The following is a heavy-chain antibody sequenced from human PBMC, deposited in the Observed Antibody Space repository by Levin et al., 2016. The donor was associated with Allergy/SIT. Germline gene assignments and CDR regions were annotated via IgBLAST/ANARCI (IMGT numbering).Heavy chain of an antibody. CDR2: IIPIFGTA. Sequence: SVKVSCKASGGTFSSYAISWVRQAPGQGLEWMGGIIPIFGTANYAQKFQGRVTITADESTSTAYMELSSLRSEDTAVYYCARDDAFRSGRPLGYWGQGTLVTVSS. D-gene: IGHD3-10*01. CDR1: GGTFSSYA. CDR3: ARDDAFRSGRPLGY. V-gene: IGHV1-69*13. J-gene: IGHJ4*02.